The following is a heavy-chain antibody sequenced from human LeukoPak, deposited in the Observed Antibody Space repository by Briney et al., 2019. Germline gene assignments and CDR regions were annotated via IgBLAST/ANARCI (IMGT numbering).Heavy chain of an antibody. Sequence: SETLSLTCTVSGGSISSYYWSWIRQPAGKGLEWIGRIYTSGSTNYNPSLKSRVTMSVDTSKNQFSLKLSSVTAADTAVYYCASGGYCGGGSCYSSAFDIWGQGTMVTVSS. J-gene: IGHJ3*02. CDR3: ASGGYCGGGSCYSSAFDI. CDR1: GGSISSYY. CDR2: IYTSGST. D-gene: IGHD2-15*01. V-gene: IGHV4-4*07.